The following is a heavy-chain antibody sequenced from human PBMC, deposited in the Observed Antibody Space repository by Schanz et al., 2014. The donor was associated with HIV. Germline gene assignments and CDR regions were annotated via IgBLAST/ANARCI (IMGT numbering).Heavy chain of an antibody. Sequence: QVQLVQSGAEVKKPGSSVKVSCKASGGTFMTYAISWVRQAPGQGLEWMGGIIPIFGTTDYAQEFQGRVKITADESTTTVYMELSSLRSEDTAVYYCARGWTGYYTSFDYWGQGTLVTVSS. CDR1: GGTFMTYA. CDR3: ARGWTGYYTSFDY. J-gene: IGHJ4*02. CDR2: IIPIFGTT. V-gene: IGHV1-69*01. D-gene: IGHD3-3*01.